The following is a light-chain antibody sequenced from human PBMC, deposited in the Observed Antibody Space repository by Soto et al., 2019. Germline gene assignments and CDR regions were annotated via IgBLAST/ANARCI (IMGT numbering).Light chain of an antibody. CDR1: QSVGTK. Sequence: IVMTQSPVTMSVSPGERANLXXRDSQSVGTKLAWYQQTPGQAPRLXIYGASNRATGVPARISGSVSGTEFTLTITNLEAEDFAIYYCQQRSNWPWTFGQGTKVDIK. V-gene: IGKV3D-15*01. J-gene: IGKJ1*01. CDR3: QQRSNWPWT. CDR2: GAS.